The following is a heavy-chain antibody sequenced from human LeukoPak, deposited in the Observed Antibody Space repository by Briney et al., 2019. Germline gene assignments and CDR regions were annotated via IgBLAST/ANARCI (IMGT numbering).Heavy chain of an antibody. D-gene: IGHD3-3*01. CDR2: IYTSGST. V-gene: IGHV4-4*07. Sequence: SETLSFTCTVSGGSISSYYWSWIRQPAGKGLEWIGRIYTSGSTSYNPSLKSRVTMSVDTSKNQFSLRLRSVTAADTALYYCARGRSGYYYYFDHWGQGTLVTVSS. CDR3: ARGRSGYYYYFDH. J-gene: IGHJ4*02. CDR1: GGSISSYY.